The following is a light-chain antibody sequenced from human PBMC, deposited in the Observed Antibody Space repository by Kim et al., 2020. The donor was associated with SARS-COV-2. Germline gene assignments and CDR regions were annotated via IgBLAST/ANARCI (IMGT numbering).Light chain of an antibody. CDR2: DVS. CDR1: SSDVGGYNY. Sequence: GPAVTTSCTGTSSDVGGYNYVSWYQQHPGKAPKLMIYDVSKRPSGVPNRFSGSKSGNTASLTISGLQAENEADYYCSSYAGSYTYVFGTGTKVTVL. V-gene: IGLV2-11*01. J-gene: IGLJ1*01. CDR3: SSYAGSYTYV.